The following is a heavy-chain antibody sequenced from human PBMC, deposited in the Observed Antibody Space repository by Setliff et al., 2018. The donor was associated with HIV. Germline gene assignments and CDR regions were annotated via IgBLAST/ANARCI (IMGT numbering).Heavy chain of an antibody. J-gene: IGHJ4*02. CDR3: ARGVRDNSGWSSYYFDY. D-gene: IGHD6-19*01. CDR1: GGSINSGGYY. Sequence: SETLSLTCTVSGGSINSGGYYWVWIRQPPGKGLEWIGEVTHSGRTNYNPSLESRVTTSVDTSKKQFSLRLTSVTAADTAVYYCARGVRDNSGWSSYYFDYWGQGTLVTVSS. V-gene: IGHV4-39*07. CDR2: VTHSGRT.